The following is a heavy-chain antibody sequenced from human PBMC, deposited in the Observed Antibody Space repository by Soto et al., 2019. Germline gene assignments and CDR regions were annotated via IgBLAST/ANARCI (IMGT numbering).Heavy chain of an antibody. D-gene: IGHD3-10*01. V-gene: IGHV4-31*03. J-gene: IGHJ4*02. CDR1: GNSISTGAYY. CDR2: IFYSGNT. Sequence: SETLSLTCTVSGNSISTGAYYWSWLRQHPVKGLEWIGHIFYSGNTHYSPSLESRVTISVDTSKNQFSLKLISVTVADTALYYCAREGRSAAPQAGCDFWGQGTLVTVSS. CDR3: AREGRSAAPQAGCDF.